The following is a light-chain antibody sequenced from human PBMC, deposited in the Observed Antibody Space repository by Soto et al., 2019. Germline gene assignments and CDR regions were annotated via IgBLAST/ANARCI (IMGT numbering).Light chain of an antibody. CDR3: CSYAGSSTSWV. V-gene: IGLV2-23*01. CDR2: EGS. J-gene: IGLJ3*02. Sequence: QSALTQPASVSGSPGQSITISCTGTSSDVGSYNLVSWYQQHPGKAPKLMIYEGSKRPSGVSNRFSGSKSGNTASLTISGLQAEDEADYYCCSYAGSSTSWVFGGGTKGTVL. CDR1: SSDVGSYNL.